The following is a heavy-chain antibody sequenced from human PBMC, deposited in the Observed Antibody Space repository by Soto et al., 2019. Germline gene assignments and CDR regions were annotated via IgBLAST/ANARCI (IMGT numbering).Heavy chain of an antibody. J-gene: IGHJ4*02. CDR1: GFTFSSYE. V-gene: IGHV3-48*03. CDR2: ISSSGSTI. D-gene: IGHD3-10*01. CDR3: ARDRGGGFYYGSGSYYFDY. Sequence: GGSLRLSCAASGFTFSSYEMNWVRQAPGKGLEWVSYISSSGSTIYYADSVKGRFTISRDNAKNSLYLQMNSLRAEDTAVYYCARDRGGGFYYGSGSYYFDYWGQGTLVTVSS.